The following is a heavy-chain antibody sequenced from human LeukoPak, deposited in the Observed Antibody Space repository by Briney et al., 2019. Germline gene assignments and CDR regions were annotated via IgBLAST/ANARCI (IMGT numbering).Heavy chain of an antibody. Sequence: SVKVSCKASGGTFSSYAISWVRQAPGQGLQWMGRIIPILGIANYAQKFQGRVTITADKSTSTAYMELSSLRSEDTAVYYCARDNDDYGGNKYYFDYWGQGTLVTVSS. V-gene: IGHV1-69*04. CDR3: ARDNDDYGGNKYYFDY. CDR2: IIPILGIA. CDR1: GGTFSSYA. J-gene: IGHJ4*02. D-gene: IGHD4-23*01.